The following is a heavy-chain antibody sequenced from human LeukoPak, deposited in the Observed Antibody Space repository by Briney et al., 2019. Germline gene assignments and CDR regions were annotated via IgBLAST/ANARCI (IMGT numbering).Heavy chain of an antibody. Sequence: GGSLRLSCAASGFTFSSYWMHWVRQAPGKGLVWVSRINSDGSSTSYADSVKGRFTISRDNAKNTLYLQMNSLRAEDTAVYYCAGGSGNYDFWSGYYYGTLDYWGQGTLVTVSS. CDR2: INSDGSST. CDR3: AGGSGNYDFWSGYYYGTLDY. CDR1: GFTFSSYW. D-gene: IGHD3-3*01. J-gene: IGHJ4*02. V-gene: IGHV3-74*01.